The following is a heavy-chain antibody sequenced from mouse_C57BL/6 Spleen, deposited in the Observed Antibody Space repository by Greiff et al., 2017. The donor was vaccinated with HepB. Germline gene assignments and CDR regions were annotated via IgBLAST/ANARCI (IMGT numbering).Heavy chain of an antibody. CDR3: ARSGPTKGYYFDY. CDR2: IYPGSGST. Sequence: VQLQQPGAELVKPGASVKMSCKASGYTFTSYWITWVKQRPGQGLEWIGDIYPGSGSTNYNEKFKSKATLTVDTSSSTAYMQLSSLTSEDSAVYYCARSGPTKGYYFDYWGQGTTLTVSS. V-gene: IGHV1-55*01. J-gene: IGHJ2*01. CDR1: GYTFTSYW.